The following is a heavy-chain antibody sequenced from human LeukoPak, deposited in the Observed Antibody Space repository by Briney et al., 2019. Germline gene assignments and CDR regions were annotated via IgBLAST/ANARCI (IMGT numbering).Heavy chain of an antibody. CDR1: GFTFSSYG. CDR3: AKVEVPAAIGFDY. Sequence: GGSLRLSCAASGFTFSSYGMHWVRQAPGKGLEWVAFIRYDGSNKYYADSVKGRFTISRDNSKNTLYLQMNSLRAEDTAVYYCAKVEVPAAIGFDYWGQRTLVTVSS. D-gene: IGHD2-2*02. V-gene: IGHV3-30*02. CDR2: IRYDGSNK. J-gene: IGHJ4*02.